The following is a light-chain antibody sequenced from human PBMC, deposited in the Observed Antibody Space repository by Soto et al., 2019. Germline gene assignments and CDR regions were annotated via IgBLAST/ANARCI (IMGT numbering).Light chain of an antibody. J-gene: IGLJ1*01. Sequence: QSALTQPPSVSGSPGQSVTISCTGTSSDVGIYNRVSWYQQPPGTAPKLMIYEVTNRPSGVPDRFSGSKSGNTASLTISGLQAEDEADYYCSSFTSSRTDVFGTGTKLTVL. CDR2: EVT. V-gene: IGLV2-18*02. CDR1: SSDVGIYNR. CDR3: SSFTSSRTDV.